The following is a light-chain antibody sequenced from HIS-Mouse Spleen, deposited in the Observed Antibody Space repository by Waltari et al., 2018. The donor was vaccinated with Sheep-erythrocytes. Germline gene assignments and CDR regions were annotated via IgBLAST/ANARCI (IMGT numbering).Light chain of an antibody. V-gene: IGLV2-11*01. Sequence: QSALTQPRSVSGSPGQSVTISCTGTSSDVGGYNYVSWYQPHPGKAPKLMIYDVSKRPSGVPDPFSGSKSGNTASLTISGLQAEDEADYYCCSYAGSYNHVFATGTKVTVL. CDR1: SSDVGGYNY. CDR2: DVS. J-gene: IGLJ1*01. CDR3: CSYAGSYNHV.